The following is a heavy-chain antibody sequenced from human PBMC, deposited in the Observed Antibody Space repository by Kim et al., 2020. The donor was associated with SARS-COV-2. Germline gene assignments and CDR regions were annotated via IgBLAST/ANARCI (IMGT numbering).Heavy chain of an antibody. CDR3: ARDRVPTTDYDY. CDR2: ISRGSTYS. CDR1: GFPFSEYY. D-gene: IGHD5-12*01. V-gene: IGHV3-11*05. Sequence: GGSLRLSCAASGFPFSEYYMTWIRQAPGKGLEWVSYISRGSTYSNYADSVKGRFTISRDDARKSLYLQMNNLRAEDTAFYYFARDRVPTTDYDYWGQGTL. J-gene: IGHJ4*02.